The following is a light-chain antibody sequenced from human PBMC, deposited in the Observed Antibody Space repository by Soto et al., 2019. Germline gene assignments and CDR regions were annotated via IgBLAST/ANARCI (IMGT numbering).Light chain of an antibody. CDR2: EVS. Sequence: SVLTQPPSASGSPGQSVTISCTGTSSDVGGYNYVSWYQQHPGKAPKFMIYEVSKRPSGVPDRFSGSKSVNTASLTVSGLQAEDEADYYCSSYAGSNNHVFGTGTKGTVL. CDR3: SSYAGSNNHV. CDR1: SSDVGGYNY. J-gene: IGLJ1*01. V-gene: IGLV2-8*01.